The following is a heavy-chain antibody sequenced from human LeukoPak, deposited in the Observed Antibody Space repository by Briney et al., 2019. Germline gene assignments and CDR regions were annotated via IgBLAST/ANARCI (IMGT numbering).Heavy chain of an antibody. V-gene: IGHV4-61*02. CDR3: ARDQRGPFDY. J-gene: IGHJ4*02. CDR1: GGSISSGSYY. Sequence: PSETLSLTCTVSGGSISSGSYYWSWLRQPAGTGLEWIGRIYTSGSTNYNPSLKSRVTISVDTSKNQFSLKLNSVTAADTAVYYCARDQRGPFDYWGQGTLVTVSS. CDR2: IYTSGST. D-gene: IGHD3-10*01.